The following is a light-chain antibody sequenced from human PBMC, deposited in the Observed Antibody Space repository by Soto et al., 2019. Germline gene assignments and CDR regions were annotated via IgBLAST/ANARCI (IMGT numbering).Light chain of an antibody. CDR3: QQSFNSPRK. Sequence: IQLTQAPSSLSASVGDSLTITCRASQSISTFINWYQQQSGKAPKFLIFAASSLQSGVPSRFSGRGSGTYVTLAITSLKPEDFATYYCQQSFNSPRKFGQGTKLDIK. CDR1: QSISTF. V-gene: IGKV1-39*01. J-gene: IGKJ1*01. CDR2: AAS.